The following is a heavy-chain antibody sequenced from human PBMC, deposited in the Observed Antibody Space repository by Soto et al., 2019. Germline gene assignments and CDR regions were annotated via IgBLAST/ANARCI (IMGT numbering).Heavy chain of an antibody. J-gene: IGHJ6*04. CDR1: GFNFNSYT. D-gene: IGHD2-15*01. CDR2: ISSSGYI. CDR3: ARGCSGGSCYPGMDV. Sequence: EVQLVESGGGLVKPGGSLRLSCAASGFNFNSYTINWVRQAPGKRLEWLSSISSSGYIFSTDSVRGRSTISRDNAKNSVYLHITRSRAEDTAGYLCARGCSGGSCYPGMDVWGEGTTVTVSS. V-gene: IGHV3-21*01.